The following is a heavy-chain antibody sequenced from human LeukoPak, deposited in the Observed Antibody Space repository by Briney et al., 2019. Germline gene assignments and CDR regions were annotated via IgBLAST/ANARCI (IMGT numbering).Heavy chain of an antibody. CDR2: IKQDGSEK. J-gene: IGHJ4*02. V-gene: IGHV3-7*03. CDR3: ARVGSYYDRSGYPWYFDY. CDR1: GFTFSSYW. Sequence: GGSLRLSCAASGFTFSSYWMSWVRQAPGKGLEWVANIKQDGSEKYYVDSVKGRFTISRDNAKNSLYLQMNSLRAEDTAVYYCARVGSYYDRSGYPWYFDYWGQGTLVTVSS. D-gene: IGHD3-22*01.